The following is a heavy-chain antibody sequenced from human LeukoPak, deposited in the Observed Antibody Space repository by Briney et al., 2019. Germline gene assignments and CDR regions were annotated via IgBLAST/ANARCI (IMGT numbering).Heavy chain of an antibody. CDR1: GGSISSSNW. V-gene: IGHV4-4*02. J-gene: IGHJ6*02. Sequence: PSGTLSLTCAVSGGSISSSNWWSWVRQPPGKGLEWIGEIYHSGSTNYNPSLKSRITISVDKSKNQFSLKLSSVTAADTAVYYCARSRVLWFGAFYYYYGMDVWGQGTTVTVSS. CDR3: ARSRVLWFGAFYYYYGMDV. CDR2: IYHSGST. D-gene: IGHD3-10*01.